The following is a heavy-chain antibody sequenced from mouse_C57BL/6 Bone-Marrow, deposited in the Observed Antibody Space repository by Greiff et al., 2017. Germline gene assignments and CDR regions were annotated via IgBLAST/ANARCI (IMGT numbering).Heavy chain of an antibody. CDR1: GYTFTGYW. Sequence: VQLQESGAELMKPGASVKLSCKATGYTFTGYWIEWVKQRPGHGLEWIGEILPGSGGTNYNEKFKGKATFTADTSSNTAYMQLSSLTTEDSAIYYCAREGVYYDYGAWFAYWGQGTLVTVSA. CDR3: AREGVYYDYGAWFAY. V-gene: IGHV1-9*01. J-gene: IGHJ3*01. CDR2: ILPGSGGT. D-gene: IGHD2-4*01.